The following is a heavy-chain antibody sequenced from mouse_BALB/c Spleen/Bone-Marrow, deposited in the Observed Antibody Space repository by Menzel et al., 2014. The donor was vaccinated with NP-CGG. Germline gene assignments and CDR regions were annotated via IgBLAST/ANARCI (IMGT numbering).Heavy chain of an antibody. J-gene: IGHJ2*01. CDR3: SRGTRYYFDY. CDR1: GFNIKDTY. V-gene: IGHV14-3*02. Sequence: EVQLQQSGAELVKPGASVKLSCTTSGFNIKDTYIHWVKRRPEQGLDWIGRIDPADDTTIYDPKFQDKATITTDASSSVAYLQLSSLTSEDAAVYFCSRGTRYYFDYWGQGTTLTVSS. CDR2: IDPADDTT. D-gene: IGHD1-1*01.